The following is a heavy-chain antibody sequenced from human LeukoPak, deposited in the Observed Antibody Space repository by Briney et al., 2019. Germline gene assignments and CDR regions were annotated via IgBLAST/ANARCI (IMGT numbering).Heavy chain of an antibody. V-gene: IGHV4-59*01. CDR1: GGSISSYY. D-gene: IGHD6-13*01. Sequence: SETLSLTCTVSGGSISSYYWSWIRQPPGKGLAWIGYIYYSGSTNYNPSLKSRVTIPVDTSKNQFSLKLSSVTAADTAVYYCAREGYSSFDYWGQGTLVTVSS. CDR3: AREGYSSFDY. J-gene: IGHJ4*02. CDR2: IYYSGST.